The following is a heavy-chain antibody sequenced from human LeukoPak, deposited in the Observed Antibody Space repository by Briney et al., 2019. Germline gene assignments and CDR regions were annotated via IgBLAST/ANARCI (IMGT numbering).Heavy chain of an antibody. J-gene: IGHJ4*02. CDR2: IYYSGTT. V-gene: IGHV4-59*01. D-gene: IGHD1-26*01. Sequence: SETLSLTCSVSGGSIRNYHWSWIRQAPGKGLEWIGNIYYSGTTKYKSSLRSRATISLDTSKNQFSLRLNSVTTADTAIYYCARDRSGVGVTQWRFDYWGPGTLVTVSS. CDR1: GGSIRNYH. CDR3: ARDRSGVGVTQWRFDY.